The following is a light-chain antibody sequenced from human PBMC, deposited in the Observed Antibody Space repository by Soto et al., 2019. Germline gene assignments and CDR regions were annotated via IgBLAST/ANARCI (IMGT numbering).Light chain of an antibody. CDR1: QSVSIN. CDR2: GAS. Sequence: EIVMTQSPATQSVSPGERATLSCRASQSVSINLAWYQQKPGQAPRLLIYGASTRATGIPARFSGSGSGTEFTLTISSLQSEDSAVYYCQQYNIWPPETFGQGTKVEIK. J-gene: IGKJ1*01. CDR3: QQYNIWPPET. V-gene: IGKV3-15*01.